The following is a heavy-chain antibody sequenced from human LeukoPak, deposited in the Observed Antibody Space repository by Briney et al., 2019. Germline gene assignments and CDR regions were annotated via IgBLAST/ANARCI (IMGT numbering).Heavy chain of an antibody. CDR2: TYYRSKWYT. Sequence: SQTLSLTCGISGDSVSSNSAAWGWIRQSPSRGLEWLGRTYYRSKWYTEYAVSVKSRIIINPDTSKNQFSLQLNSVTPEDTAVYYCVSRRYDCWGQGTPVIVSS. CDR1: GDSVSSNSAA. J-gene: IGHJ4*02. D-gene: IGHD5/OR15-5a*01. CDR3: VSRRYDC. V-gene: IGHV6-1*01.